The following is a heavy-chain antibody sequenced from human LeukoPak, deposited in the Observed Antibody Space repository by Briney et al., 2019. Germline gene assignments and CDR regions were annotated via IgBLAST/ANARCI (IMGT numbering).Heavy chain of an antibody. CDR3: ARGDSSSWYSTHTYFDY. Sequence: GGSLRLSCTASTFAFANHEMTWVRQAPGKGLDWVSNIGADGHYTFYADSVKGRFTISRDNSKNTLYLQMNSLRAEDTAVYYCARGDSSSWYSTHTYFDYWGQGTLVTVSS. CDR2: IGADGHYT. CDR1: TFAFANHE. D-gene: IGHD6-13*01. V-gene: IGHV3-23*01. J-gene: IGHJ4*02.